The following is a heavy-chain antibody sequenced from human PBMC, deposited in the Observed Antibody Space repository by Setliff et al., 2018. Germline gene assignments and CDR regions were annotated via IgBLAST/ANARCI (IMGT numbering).Heavy chain of an antibody. CDR1: GFTFSSYS. CDR3: ARVDPPIVDTAMVTSPFDY. D-gene: IGHD5-18*01. CDR2: ISSSSSYI. J-gene: IGHJ4*02. Sequence: NPGGSLRLSCAASGFTFSSYSMNWVRQAPGKGLEWVSSISSSSSYIYYADSVKGRFTISRDNAKNSLYLQMNSLRAEDTAVYYCARVDPPIVDTAMVTSPFDYWGQGTLVTVSS. V-gene: IGHV3-21*01.